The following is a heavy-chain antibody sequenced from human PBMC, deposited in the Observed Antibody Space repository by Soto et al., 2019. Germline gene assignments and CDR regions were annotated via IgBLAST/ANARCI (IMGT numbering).Heavy chain of an antibody. Sequence: EVQLVESGGGLVQPGGSLRLSCAASGFTFSSYAMHWVRQAPGKGLEYVSAISSNGGSTYYANSVKGRFTISRDNSKNTLYLQMGSLRAEDMAVYYCARSNSGSYSAPATLFLRAWGQGTLVTVSS. D-gene: IGHD1-26*01. J-gene: IGHJ5*02. CDR1: GFTFSSYA. V-gene: IGHV3-64*01. CDR3: ARSNSGSYSAPATLFLRA. CDR2: ISSNGGST.